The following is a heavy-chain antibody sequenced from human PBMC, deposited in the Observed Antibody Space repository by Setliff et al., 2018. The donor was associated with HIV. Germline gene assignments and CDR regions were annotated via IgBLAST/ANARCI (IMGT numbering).Heavy chain of an antibody. Sequence: SETLSLTCTVSGGSISRYYWSWIRQPPGKGLEWIGYIYYSGSTNYNPSLKSRVTISVDTSKRQFSLRLSSVTAADTAVYFCARESVGYYDTSGFFNWGQGTLVTVSS. CDR2: IYYSGST. CDR1: GGSISRYY. V-gene: IGHV4-59*01. D-gene: IGHD3-22*01. CDR3: ARESVGYYDTSGFFN. J-gene: IGHJ4*02.